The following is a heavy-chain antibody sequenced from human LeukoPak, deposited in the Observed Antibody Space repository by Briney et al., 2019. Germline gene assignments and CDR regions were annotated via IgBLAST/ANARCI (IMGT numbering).Heavy chain of an antibody. D-gene: IGHD5-12*01. V-gene: IGHV1-2*02. CDR3: ARGYSGYDYVDY. CDR1: GYTFTDHF. Sequence: GASVKVSCKASGYTFTDHFIHWVRQAPGQGLEWMGWINPNSGGTNYAQKFQDRVTMTRDTSISTASMDLSRLRSDDTALYYCARGYSGYDYVDYWGQGTLVTVSS. CDR2: INPNSGGT. J-gene: IGHJ4*02.